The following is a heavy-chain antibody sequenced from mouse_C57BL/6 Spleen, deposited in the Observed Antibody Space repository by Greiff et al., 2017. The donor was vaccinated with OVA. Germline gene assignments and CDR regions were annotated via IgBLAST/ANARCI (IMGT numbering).Heavy chain of an antibody. CDR1: GYAFSSSW. V-gene: IGHV1-82*01. J-gene: IGHJ2*01. CDR3: AREEDYYGSSPFDY. CDR2: IYPGDGDT. D-gene: IGHD1-1*01. Sequence: VQLQQSEPELVKPGASVKISCKASGYAFSSSWMNWVKQRPGKGLEWIGRIYPGDGDTNYNGKFKGKATLTADTSSSTAYMQLSSLTSEDSAVYFCAREEDYYGSSPFDYRGQGTTLTVSS.